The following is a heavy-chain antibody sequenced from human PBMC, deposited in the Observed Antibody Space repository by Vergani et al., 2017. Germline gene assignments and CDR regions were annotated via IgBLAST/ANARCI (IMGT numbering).Heavy chain of an antibody. J-gene: IGHJ4*02. Sequence: QVQLQESGPGLVKPSETLSLTCTVSGGSIRSYYWSWIRQPPGKGLEWIGYIYYSGSTNYNPSLKSRVSISVDTSKNQFPLKLNSVTAADTAVYYCASDVAAGWVDYWGQGTLVTVSS. D-gene: IGHD6-13*01. CDR3: ASDVAAGWVDY. V-gene: IGHV4-59*01. CDR2: IYYSGST. CDR1: GGSIRSYY.